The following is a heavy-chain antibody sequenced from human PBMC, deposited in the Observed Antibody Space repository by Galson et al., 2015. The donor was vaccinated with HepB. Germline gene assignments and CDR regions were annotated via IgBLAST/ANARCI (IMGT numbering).Heavy chain of an antibody. Sequence: SLRLSCAASGFTFSAYYMEWVRQAPGKGLEWVGRVRHKARRYTTDYVASVEGSFTISRDDSKNSLYLQMDSLKTEDTAVYYCSRTLPGIDLDYWGQGTLVTVSS. J-gene: IGHJ4*02. CDR3: SRTLPGIDLDY. CDR1: GFTFSAYY. D-gene: IGHD3-3*02. V-gene: IGHV3-72*01. CDR2: VRHKARRYTT.